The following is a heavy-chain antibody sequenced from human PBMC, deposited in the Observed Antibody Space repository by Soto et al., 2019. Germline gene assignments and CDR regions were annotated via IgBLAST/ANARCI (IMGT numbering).Heavy chain of an antibody. CDR2: ISYDGSNK. Sequence: GGSLRLSCAASGFTFSSYGMHWVRQAPGKGLEWVAVISYDGSNKYYADSVKGRFTISRDNSKNTLYLQMNSLRAEDTAVYYCAKDPGTYYYDSSGYWGVDYWGQGTLVTVSS. CDR1: GFTFSSYG. J-gene: IGHJ4*02. D-gene: IGHD3-22*01. V-gene: IGHV3-30*18. CDR3: AKDPGTYYYDSSGYWGVDY.